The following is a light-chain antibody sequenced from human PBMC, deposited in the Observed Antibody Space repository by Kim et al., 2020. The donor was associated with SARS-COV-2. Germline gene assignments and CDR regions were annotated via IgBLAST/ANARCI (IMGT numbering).Light chain of an antibody. V-gene: IGKV3-11*01. CDR2: GAS. CDR3: QQRITGPWT. CDR1: QNVNIY. J-gene: IGKJ1*01. Sequence: LSPGNRATLSCRASQNVNIYLAWYQQKPGQATRLLIYGASNRATGIPARFSGSGSGTDFALTISSLEAEDSAVYYCQQRITGPWTFGQGTKVDIK.